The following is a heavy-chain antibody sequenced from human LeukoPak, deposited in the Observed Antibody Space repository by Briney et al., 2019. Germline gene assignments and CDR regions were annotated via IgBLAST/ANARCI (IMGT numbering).Heavy chain of an antibody. D-gene: IGHD6-13*01. V-gene: IGHV3-33*06. Sequence: GGSLRLSRAASGFTFSSYGMHWVRQAPGKGLEWVAVIWYDGSNKYYADSVKGRFTISRDNSKNTLYLQMNSLRAEDAAVYYCAKGGPAAGIVQWGQGTLVTVSS. J-gene: IGHJ4*02. CDR3: AKGGPAAGIVQ. CDR1: GFTFSSYG. CDR2: IWYDGSNK.